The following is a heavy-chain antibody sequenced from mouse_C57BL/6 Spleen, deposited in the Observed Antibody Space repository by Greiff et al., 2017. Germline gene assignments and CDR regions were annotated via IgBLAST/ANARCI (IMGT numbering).Heavy chain of an antibody. J-gene: IGHJ4*01. V-gene: IGHV1-53*01. CDR2: INPSNGGT. CDR3: AREDTVVATADY. CDR1: GYTFTSYW. D-gene: IGHD1-1*01. Sequence: VQLQQPGTELVKPGASVKLSCKASGYTFTSYWMHWVKQRPGQGLEWIGNINPSNGGTNYNEKFQSKATLTVDKSSSTAYMQLSSLTSEDSAVYYCAREDTVVATADYWGQGTSVTVSS.